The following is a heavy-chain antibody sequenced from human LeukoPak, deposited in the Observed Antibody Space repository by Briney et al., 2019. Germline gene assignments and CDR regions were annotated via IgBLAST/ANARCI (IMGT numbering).Heavy chain of an antibody. V-gene: IGHV1-69*05. CDR3: ATTGQLGPDYYHYYMDV. D-gene: IGHD1-1*01. CDR2: IIPFLGTP. Sequence: SVKVSCKASGGTFNRYGFTWVRQAPGQGLEWMGGIIPFLGTPNYAQKFQGRVTITTDESTSTAYMEVSSLTSEDTAVYYCATTGQLGPDYYHYYMDVWGLGTTVTVSS. CDR1: GGTFNRYG. J-gene: IGHJ6*03.